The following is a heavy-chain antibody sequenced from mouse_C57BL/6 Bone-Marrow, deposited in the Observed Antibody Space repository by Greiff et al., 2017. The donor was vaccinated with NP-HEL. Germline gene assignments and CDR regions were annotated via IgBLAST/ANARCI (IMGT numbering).Heavy chain of an antibody. CDR2: INPSSGYT. CDR1: RYTFTSYT. D-gene: IGHD1-1*01. V-gene: IGHV1-4*01. CDR3: ARRYGTYWYFDV. Sequence: VQLKESGAELARPGASVKMSCKASRYTFTSYTMHWVKQRPGQGLEWIGYINPSSGYTKYNQKFKDKATLTADKSSSTAYMQLRSLTSEDDAVYYCARRYGTYWYFDVWGTGTTVTVSS. J-gene: IGHJ1*03.